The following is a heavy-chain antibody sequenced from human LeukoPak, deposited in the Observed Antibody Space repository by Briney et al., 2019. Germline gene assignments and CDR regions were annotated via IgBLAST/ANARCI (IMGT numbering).Heavy chain of an antibody. D-gene: IGHD3-22*01. Sequence: SETLSLTCTVSGGSISSYYWSWIRQPAGKGLEWIGRIYTSGSTNYNPSLKSRVTMSVDTSKNQFSLKLGSVTAADTAVYYCARDNYDSSGYLGGNWFDPWGQGTLATVSS. J-gene: IGHJ5*02. V-gene: IGHV4-4*07. CDR1: GGSISSYY. CDR3: ARDNYDSSGYLGGNWFDP. CDR2: IYTSGST.